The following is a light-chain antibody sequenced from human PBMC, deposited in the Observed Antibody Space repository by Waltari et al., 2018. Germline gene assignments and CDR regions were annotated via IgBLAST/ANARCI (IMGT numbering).Light chain of an antibody. V-gene: IGLV1-44*01. CDR1: SSNIRTNP. J-gene: IGLJ3*02. CDR2: YNN. CDR3: ASWDDGLNGWV. Sequence: QSVLTQAPSASGTPGQRVIISCSGSSSNIRTNPVHWYQQVPGTAPKLLIFYNNERPSGVPDRLSGSKSGTSASLAISGLQSEDEADYYCASWDDGLNGWVFGGGTRLTVL.